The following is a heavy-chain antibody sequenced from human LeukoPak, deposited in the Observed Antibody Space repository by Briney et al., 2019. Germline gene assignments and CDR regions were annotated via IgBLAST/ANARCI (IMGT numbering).Heavy chain of an antibody. J-gene: IGHJ3*02. CDR1: GGSISSYY. CDR2: IYYSGST. D-gene: IGHD3-22*01. Sequence: SETLSLTCTVSGGSISSYYWSWIRQPPGKGLEWIGYIYYSGSTNYNPSLKSRVTISVDTSKNQFSLKLSSVTAADTAVYYCARDLTRRHYYDSSGYLRAFDIWGQGTMVTVSS. V-gene: IGHV4-59*01. CDR3: ARDLTRRHYYDSSGYLRAFDI.